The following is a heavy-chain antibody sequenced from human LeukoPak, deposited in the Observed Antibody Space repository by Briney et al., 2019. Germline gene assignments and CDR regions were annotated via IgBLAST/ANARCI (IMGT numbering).Heavy chain of an antibody. J-gene: IGHJ4*02. CDR1: GFTFSSHW. Sequence: GGSLRLSCAASGFTFSSHWMHWVRQAPGKGLVWVSRIKYDGSHTNYADSVKGRFTISRDNAKNTLSLQMNSLKAEDTAVYQCARGWGIIEGIEEWGEGTLVTVSS. CDR2: IKYDGSHT. V-gene: IGHV3-74*01. D-gene: IGHD7-27*01. CDR3: ARGWGIIEGIEE.